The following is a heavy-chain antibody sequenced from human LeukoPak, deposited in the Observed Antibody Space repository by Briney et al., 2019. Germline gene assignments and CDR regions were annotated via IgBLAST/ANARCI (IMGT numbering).Heavy chain of an antibody. CDR2: LSANGGTT. Sequence: GGSLRLSCAASGFTFNNYAMGWVRQAPGEGLDWVSALSANGGTTYYADSVKGRFTISRDNSENTLYLQMNSLRAEDTAVYYCAREPREYCSRIACPNWFESWGQGTLVTVSS. V-gene: IGHV3-23*01. CDR1: GFTFNNYA. D-gene: IGHD2-2*01. CDR3: AREPREYCSRIACPNWFES. J-gene: IGHJ5*01.